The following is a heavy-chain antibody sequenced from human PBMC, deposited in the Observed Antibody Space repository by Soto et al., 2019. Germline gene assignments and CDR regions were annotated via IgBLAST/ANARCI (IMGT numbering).Heavy chain of an antibody. CDR1: VGTFSSYT. J-gene: IGHJ4*02. CDR3: ARDDGLAYCGGDCYS. CDR2: IIPILGIA. Sequence: QVQLVQSGAEVKKPGSSVKVSCKASVGTFSSYTISWVRQAPGQGLEWMGRIIPILGIANYAQKFQGRVTITADKSTSTAKMELSSLRSEDTAVYYCARDDGLAYCGGDCYSWGQGTLVTVSS. V-gene: IGHV1-69*02. D-gene: IGHD2-21*02.